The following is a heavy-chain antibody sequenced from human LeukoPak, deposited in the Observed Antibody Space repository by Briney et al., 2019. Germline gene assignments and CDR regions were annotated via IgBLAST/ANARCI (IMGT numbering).Heavy chain of an antibody. V-gene: IGHV3-53*05. D-gene: IGHD3-10*01. CDR2: IYSGGST. CDR1: GFTVSNNY. Sequence: PGGSLTLSCAASGFTVSNNYMRWVRQAPGKGLEWVSLIYSGGSTYYADSVKGRFIISRDNSKNTLYLQMNSLRAGDTALYYCAKDRRHTVSGGYFDLWGRGTLVIVSS. J-gene: IGHJ2*01. CDR3: AKDRRHTVSGGYFDL.